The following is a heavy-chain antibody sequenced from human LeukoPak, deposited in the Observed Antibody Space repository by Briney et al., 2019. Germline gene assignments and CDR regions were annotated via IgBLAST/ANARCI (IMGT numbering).Heavy chain of an antibody. J-gene: IGHJ4*02. V-gene: IGHV1-18*04. D-gene: IGHD3-3*01. CDR2: ISAYNGNT. CDR3: ARDATYYDFWSGYYTD. CDR1: GYTFTSYY. Sequence: GASVKVSCKASGYTFTSYYMHWVRQAPGQGLEWMGWISAYNGNTNYAQKLQGRVTMTTDTSTSTAYMELRSLRSDDTAVYYCARDATYYDFWSGYYTDWGQGTLVTVSS.